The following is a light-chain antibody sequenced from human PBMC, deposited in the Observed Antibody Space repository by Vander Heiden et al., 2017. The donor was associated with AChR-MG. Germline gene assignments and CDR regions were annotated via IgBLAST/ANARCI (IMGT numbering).Light chain of an antibody. V-gene: IGKV3-11*01. J-gene: IGKJ3*01. CDR2: DAS. CDR3: QQRSNWPPFT. Sequence: DIVLTQSPAPLSLSPGERATLSCRASQSVSSYVAWYQQKPGQAPRLLIYDASNRATGIPARFSGSGSGTDFTLTISSLEPEDFAVYYCQQRSNWPPFTFGPGTKVDIK. CDR1: QSVSSY.